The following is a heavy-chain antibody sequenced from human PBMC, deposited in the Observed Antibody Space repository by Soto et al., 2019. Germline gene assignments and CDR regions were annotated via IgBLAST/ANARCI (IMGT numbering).Heavy chain of an antibody. J-gene: IGHJ4*02. Sequence: ASVKVSCKAPADTFTSYYMHWVRQAPEQGPEWMGLITPSGDSATYAQKFQGRITMTRGTSTSTVYMELYSLTSEDTAVYYCARATFQQYFDYWGQGTLVTVSS. V-gene: IGHV1-46*01. CDR3: ARATFQQYFDY. CDR1: ADTFTSYY. D-gene: IGHD6-13*01. CDR2: ITPSGDSA.